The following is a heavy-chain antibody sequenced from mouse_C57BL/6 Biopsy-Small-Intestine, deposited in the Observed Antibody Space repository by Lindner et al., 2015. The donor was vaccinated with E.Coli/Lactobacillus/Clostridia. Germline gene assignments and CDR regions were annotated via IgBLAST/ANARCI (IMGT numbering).Heavy chain of an antibody. CDR3: VRYYYDGSFAY. CDR1: GYSFIGYF. CDR2: INPYNDNT. V-gene: IGHV1-20*02. D-gene: IGHD1-1*01. Sequence: VQLQESGPELVKPGASVKISCKASGYSFIGYFMNWVMQSHGKSLEWIGRINPYNDNTFYNQKFKGKATLTVDKSSSTAHMELRSLASEDSAVYYCVRYYYDGSFAYWGQGTLVTVSA. J-gene: IGHJ3*01.